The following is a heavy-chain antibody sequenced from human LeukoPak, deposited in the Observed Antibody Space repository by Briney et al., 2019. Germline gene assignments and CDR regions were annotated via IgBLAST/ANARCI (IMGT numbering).Heavy chain of an antibody. D-gene: IGHD3-22*01. Sequence: ASVKVSCKASGYTFTGYYMRWVRQAPGQGLEWMGWVNPNSGGTNYAQKFQGRVTMTRDTSISTAYMELSRLRSDDTAVYYCARDMSYYDSSGYYYVLAAFDIWGQGTMVTVSS. J-gene: IGHJ3*02. CDR3: ARDMSYYDSSGYYYVLAAFDI. CDR2: VNPNSGGT. CDR1: GYTFTGYY. V-gene: IGHV1-2*02.